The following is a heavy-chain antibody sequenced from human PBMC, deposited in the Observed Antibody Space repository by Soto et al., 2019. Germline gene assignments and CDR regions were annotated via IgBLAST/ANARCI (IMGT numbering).Heavy chain of an antibody. V-gene: IGHV4-39*01. Sequence: SKTLSPTCTVSVGSRGSSSYYWFWIRHSPGKGLEWIGNIYYSGNTFYNPSLKSRVTISVDTSKNQFYLHLSSVTAADTAIFYCASIAAPGTTHFDFWGQGTLVTVSS. D-gene: IGHD6-13*01. J-gene: IGHJ4*02. CDR2: IYYSGNT. CDR3: ASIAAPGTTHFDF. CDR1: VGSRGSSSYY.